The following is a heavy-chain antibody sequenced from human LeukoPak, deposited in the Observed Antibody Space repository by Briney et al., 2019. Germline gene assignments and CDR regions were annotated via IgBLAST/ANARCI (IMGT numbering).Heavy chain of an antibody. CDR2: ISGSGGST. D-gene: IGHD3-3*01. J-gene: IGHJ4*02. V-gene: IGHV3-23*01. CDR3: AKDLGGEYYDFWSGPFDY. Sequence: GGSLRLSCAASGFTFSSYAMSWVRQAPGKGLEWVSAISGSGGSTYYADSVKGRFTISRDNSKNTLYLQMNSLRAEDTAVYYCAKDLGGEYYDFWSGPFDYWGQGTLVTVSS. CDR1: GFTFSSYA.